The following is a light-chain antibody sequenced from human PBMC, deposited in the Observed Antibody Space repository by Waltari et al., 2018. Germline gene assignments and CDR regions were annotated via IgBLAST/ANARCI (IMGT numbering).Light chain of an antibody. V-gene: IGLV1-40*01. Sequence: QSVLTQPPSVSGAPGQSVTITCTGSSSNIGANNVHWFQKLPGTAPNLLIYENNNRPAGVPDRFSASKSATSASLAITGLQAEDEAEYYGQSYDSSLSDVWVFGGGTQVTVL. CDR2: ENN. J-gene: IGLJ3*02. CDR1: SSNIGANN. CDR3: QSYDSSLSDVWV.